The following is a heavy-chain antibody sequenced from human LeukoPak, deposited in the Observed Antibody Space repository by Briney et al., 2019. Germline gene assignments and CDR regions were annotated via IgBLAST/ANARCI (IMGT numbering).Heavy chain of an antibody. D-gene: IGHD3-16*01. J-gene: IGHJ4*02. V-gene: IGHV4-34*01. CDR2: INHSGST. CDR3: ARVNGLPYYFDY. CDR1: GGSFSGYY. Sequence: SETLSLTCAVYGGSFSGYYWSWIRQPPGEGLEWIGEINHSGSTNYNPSLKSRVTISVDTSKNQFSLKLSSVTAADTAVYYCARVNGLPYYFDYWGQGTLVTVSS.